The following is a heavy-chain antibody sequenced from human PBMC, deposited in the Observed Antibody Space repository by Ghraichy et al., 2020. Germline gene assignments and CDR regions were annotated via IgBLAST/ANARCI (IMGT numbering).Heavy chain of an antibody. Sequence: GGSPRLSCVASGFTFTTYGMHWLRQAPGKGLEWVAFIWSDASDSYYSDSVKGRFTISRDNSKNTLYLQMNSLRIEDTGIYYCAKDCGLGGPRDYWGQGTLVTVSS. CDR3: AKDCGLGGPRDY. CDR1: GFTFTTYG. J-gene: IGHJ4*02. D-gene: IGHD3-16*01. CDR2: IWSDASDS. V-gene: IGHV3-30*02.